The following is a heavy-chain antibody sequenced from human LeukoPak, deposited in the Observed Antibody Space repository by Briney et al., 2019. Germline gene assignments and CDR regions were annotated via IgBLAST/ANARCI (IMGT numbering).Heavy chain of an antibody. V-gene: IGHV3-43*01. D-gene: IGHD3-22*01. CDR2: ISWDGGST. J-gene: IGHJ4*02. CDR1: GFTFDDYT. Sequence: PGGSLRLSCAASGFTFDDYTMHWVRQAPGKGLEWVSLISWDGGSTYYADSVKGRFTISRDSSKNSLYLQMNSLRTEDTALYYCAKDIVNYYDSSGYYPSFDYWGQGTLVTVSS. CDR3: AKDIVNYYDSSGYYPSFDY.